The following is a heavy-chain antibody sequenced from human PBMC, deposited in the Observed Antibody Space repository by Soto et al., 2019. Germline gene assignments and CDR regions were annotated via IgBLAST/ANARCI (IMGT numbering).Heavy chain of an antibody. V-gene: IGHV3-30*18. CDR3: AKDQGVGGTRGLFGH. CDR1: GFTFSSYG. Sequence: PGGSLRLSCAASGFTFSSYGMHWVRQAPGKGLEWVAVISYDGSNKYYADSVKGRFTISRDNSKNTLYLQMDNLRSEDTAVYYCAKDQGVGGTRGLFGHWGQGTLVTVSS. J-gene: IGHJ4*02. CDR2: ISYDGSNK. D-gene: IGHD1-26*01.